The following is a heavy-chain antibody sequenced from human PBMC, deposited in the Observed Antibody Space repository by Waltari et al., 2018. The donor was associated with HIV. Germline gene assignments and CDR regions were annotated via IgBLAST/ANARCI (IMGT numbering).Heavy chain of an antibody. J-gene: IGHJ4*02. CDR1: SESFSGNY. CDR2: VNHSGST. D-gene: IGHD6-13*01. Sequence: QVQLKQWGAGMLKPSETLSLTCSVYSESFSGNYWSWIRQPPGKGLEWIGEVNHSGSTNYNPSLKSRVTISVDTSKKQFSLRLTSVTAADMAIYYCARMPILGYGSYTFDSWGQGALVTVSS. CDR3: ARMPILGYGSYTFDS. V-gene: IGHV4-34*01.